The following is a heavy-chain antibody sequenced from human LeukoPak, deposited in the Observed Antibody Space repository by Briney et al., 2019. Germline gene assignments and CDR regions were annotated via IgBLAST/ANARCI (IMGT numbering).Heavy chain of an antibody. V-gene: IGHV3-23*01. CDR1: GFTFSDEY. Sequence: GGSLRLSCAASGFTFSDEYMSWIRQAPGKGLEWVSAISGGGGDTYYADSVKGRFTISRDNSKNTLYLKMNSLRAEDTAVYYCAGLFRKANIAVLGRAMDVWGQGTTVTVSS. CDR2: ISGGGGDT. D-gene: IGHD3-3*02. J-gene: IGHJ6*02. CDR3: AGLFRKANIAVLGRAMDV.